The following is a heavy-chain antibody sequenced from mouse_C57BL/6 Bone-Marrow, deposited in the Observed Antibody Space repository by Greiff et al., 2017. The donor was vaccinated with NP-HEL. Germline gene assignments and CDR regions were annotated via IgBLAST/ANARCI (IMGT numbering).Heavy chain of an antibody. J-gene: IGHJ3*01. CDR3: ARHEYYYGSSYERKPWFAY. CDR2: FYPGSGSI. V-gene: IGHV1-62-2*01. CDR1: GYTFTEYT. Sequence: VQLQESGAELVKPGASVKLSCKASGYTFTEYTIHWVKQRSGQGLEWIGWFYPGSGSIKYTEKFKDKATLTADKSSSTVYMELSRLTSEDSAVYFCARHEYYYGSSYERKPWFAYWGQGTLVTVSA. D-gene: IGHD1-1*01.